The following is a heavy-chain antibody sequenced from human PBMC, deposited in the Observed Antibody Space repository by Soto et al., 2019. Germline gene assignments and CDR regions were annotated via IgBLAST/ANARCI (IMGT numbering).Heavy chain of an antibody. V-gene: IGHV3-30*01. CDR1: GFSFRGFA. CDR2: TTYEGVNK. D-gene: IGHD3-10*01. Sequence: QVQLVESGGGVVQPGTSLRLSCAASGFSFRGFAMHWVRQAPGKGLEWVAVTTYEGVNKYYEDSVKGRYSISRDNSKNMLYLQMNSLRDEDTAVYYCAGDEGSRDAMDVWGQGTTVTVSS. J-gene: IGHJ6*02. CDR3: AGDEGSRDAMDV.